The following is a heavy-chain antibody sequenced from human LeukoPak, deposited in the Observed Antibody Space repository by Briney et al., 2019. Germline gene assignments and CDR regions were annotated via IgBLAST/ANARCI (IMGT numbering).Heavy chain of an antibody. V-gene: IGHV4-59*12. CDR1: GGSISSYY. J-gene: IGHJ4*02. CDR3: FPPNRGPMFGEFDY. D-gene: IGHD3-10*02. Sequence: SETLSLTCTVSGGSISSYYWSWIRQPPGKGLEWIGYIYYSGSTNYNPSLKSRVTISVDTSKNQFSLKLSSVTAADTAVYYCFPPNRGPMFGEFDYWGQGTLVTVSS. CDR2: IYYSGST.